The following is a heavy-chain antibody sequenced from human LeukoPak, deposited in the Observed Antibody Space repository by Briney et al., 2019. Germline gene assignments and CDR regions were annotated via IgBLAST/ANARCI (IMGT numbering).Heavy chain of an antibody. CDR1: GGSISSTNYY. CDR3: ARQKVEMATIVDY. V-gene: IGHV4-39*01. D-gene: IGHD5-24*01. J-gene: IGHJ4*02. CDR2: IYYSGST. Sequence: SETLSLTCSVSGGSISSTNYYWGWIRQPPGKGLEWIGSIYYSGSTYYNPSLRSRVTISVDTSKNQFSLKLSSVTAADTAVYYCARQKVEMATIVDYWGQGTLVTVSS.